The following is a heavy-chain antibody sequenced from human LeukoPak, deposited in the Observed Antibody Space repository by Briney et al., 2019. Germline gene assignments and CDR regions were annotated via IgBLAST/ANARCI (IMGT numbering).Heavy chain of an antibody. J-gene: IGHJ4*02. V-gene: IGHV1-46*01. CDR3: ARMVAGYSAYDFRGSGGNYFDY. Sequence: ASVTVSCKASGYTLTSYYMHWVRQAPGPGLEWMGIINPSGGSTNYAQKFQGRVTMTSDSSTSTAEMELSSLRSVDTAVYYWARMVAGYSAYDFRGSGGNYFDYWGQGTLVTVSS. D-gene: IGHD5-12*01. CDR2: INPSGGST. CDR1: GYTLTSYY.